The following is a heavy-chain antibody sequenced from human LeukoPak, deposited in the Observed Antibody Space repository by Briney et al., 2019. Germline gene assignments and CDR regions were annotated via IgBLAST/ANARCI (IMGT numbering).Heavy chain of an antibody. D-gene: IGHD3-22*01. Sequence: ASVKVSCKASGYTFSDYYMHWVRQAPGEGLEWMGWINPNSGGTNYAQKFQGRDTMTRDMSISTAYMEVSRLTSDDTVVYYCARATIADSSTYYIDYWGLGTLVTVSS. J-gene: IGHJ4*02. CDR2: INPNSGGT. CDR3: ARATIADSSTYYIDY. V-gene: IGHV1-2*02. CDR1: GYTFSDYY.